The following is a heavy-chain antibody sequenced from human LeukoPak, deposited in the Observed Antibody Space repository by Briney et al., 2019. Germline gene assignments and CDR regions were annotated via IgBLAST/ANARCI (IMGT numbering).Heavy chain of an antibody. D-gene: IGHD2-2*01. CDR1: GGSISSGGYS. V-gene: IGHV4-30-2*01. Sequence: PSETLSLTCAVSGGSISSGGYSWSWIRQPPGKGLEWIGYIYHSGSTYYNPSLKSRVTISVDRSKNQFSPKLSSVTAADTAVYYCARAENLDCSSTSCYRNNAFDIWGQGTMVTVSS. CDR3: ARAENLDCSSTSCYRNNAFDI. J-gene: IGHJ3*02. CDR2: IYHSGST.